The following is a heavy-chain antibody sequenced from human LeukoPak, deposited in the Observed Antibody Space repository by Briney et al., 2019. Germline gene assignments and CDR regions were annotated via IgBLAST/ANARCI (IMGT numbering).Heavy chain of an antibody. Sequence: SETLSLTCTVSGYSISSGYYWGWIRQPPGKGLEWIGSISHSGSTYYNPSLKSRVTISVDTSKNQFSLKLRSVTAADTAVYYCARVTSRLGWFDPWGQGTLVTVSS. CDR1: GYSISSGYY. D-gene: IGHD1-14*01. CDR3: ARVTSRLGWFDP. V-gene: IGHV4-38-2*02. J-gene: IGHJ5*02. CDR2: ISHSGST.